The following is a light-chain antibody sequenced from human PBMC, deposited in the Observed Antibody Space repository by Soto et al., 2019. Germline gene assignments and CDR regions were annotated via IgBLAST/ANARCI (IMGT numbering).Light chain of an antibody. Sequence: EIVLTQSPGTLSLSPGERATLSCRASQSVSSSYLAWYQQKPGQAPRLLIYGTSSRATGIPDRFSGSGSGTDFTLTISRLEPEDFAVYYCQQYDNSWTFGQGPTVYIK. V-gene: IGKV3-20*01. CDR2: GTS. CDR1: QSVSSSY. J-gene: IGKJ1*01. CDR3: QQYDNSWT.